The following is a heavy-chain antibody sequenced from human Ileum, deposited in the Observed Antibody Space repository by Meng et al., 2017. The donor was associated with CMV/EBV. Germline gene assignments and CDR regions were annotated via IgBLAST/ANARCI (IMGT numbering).Heavy chain of an antibody. V-gene: IGHV3-30*04. CDR3: ARVTIAVAGRLFQH. Sequence: SCFIFSSYYLHWVRQAPGKGLEWVGVISPEGSIEYYADSVKGRFTISRDNSQNTLYLQMNSLRPEDTGVYYCARVTIAVAGRLFQHWGQGTLVTVSS. CDR2: ISPEGSIE. D-gene: IGHD6-19*01. CDR1: CFIFSSYY. J-gene: IGHJ1*01.